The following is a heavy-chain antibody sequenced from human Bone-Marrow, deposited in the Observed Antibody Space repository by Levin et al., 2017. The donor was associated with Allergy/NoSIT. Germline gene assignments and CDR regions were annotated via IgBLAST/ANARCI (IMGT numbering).Heavy chain of an antibody. CDR2: VSYSGTT. J-gene: IGHJ4*02. D-gene: IGHD2-8*02. Sequence: SQTLSLTCTVSGDSIDRGEHYWSWIRQRPGKGLEWIGFVSYSGTTNHIPSLSGRVSLSVDTSKNQFFLSLYSVTAADTAVYYCVRDSVTSPWSWSDFWGQGTQVTVSS. CDR1: GDSIDRGEHY. CDR3: VRDSVTSPWSWSDF. V-gene: IGHV4-31*03.